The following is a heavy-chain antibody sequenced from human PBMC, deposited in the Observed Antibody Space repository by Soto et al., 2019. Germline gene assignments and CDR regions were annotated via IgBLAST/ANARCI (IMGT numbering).Heavy chain of an antibody. CDR2: INAGNGNT. J-gene: IGHJ4*02. D-gene: IGHD2-21*02. V-gene: IGHV1-3*01. CDR3: ARSIVVVTALNY. CDR1: GYTFTSYA. Sequence: ASVKVSCKASGYTFTSYAMHWVRQAPGQRLEWMGWINAGNGNTKYSQKFQGRVTITRDASASTAYMELSSLRSEDTAVYYCARSIVVVTALNYWGQGTLVTVSS.